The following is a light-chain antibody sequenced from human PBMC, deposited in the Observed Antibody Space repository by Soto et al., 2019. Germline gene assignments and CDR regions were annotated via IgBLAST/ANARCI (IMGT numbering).Light chain of an antibody. CDR3: QQSYSTPLVT. CDR2: AAS. Sequence: DIQMTQSPSSVSASVGDRVTITCRASQSISSYLNWYQQKPGKAPKLLIYAASSLQSGVPSRFSGSGSGTDFTLTISSLQPEDFATYYCQQSYSTPLVTFGGGTKVEIK. V-gene: IGKV1-39*01. J-gene: IGKJ4*01. CDR1: QSISSY.